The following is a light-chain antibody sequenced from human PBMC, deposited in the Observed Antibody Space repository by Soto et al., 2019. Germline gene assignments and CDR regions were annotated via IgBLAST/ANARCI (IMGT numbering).Light chain of an antibody. V-gene: IGLV2-8*01. CDR2: EVN. J-gene: IGLJ1*01. CDR3: FSYADSNNFV. Sequence: QSVLTQPPSASGSPGQSVSISCSGGSSDVGGSKYVSWYQVKPGKAPKLIIYEVNRRPEGAPYRFSGSKSGNTASLTVSGLQAEDEGHYYCFSYADSNNFVFGSGTKVTVL. CDR1: SSDVGGSKY.